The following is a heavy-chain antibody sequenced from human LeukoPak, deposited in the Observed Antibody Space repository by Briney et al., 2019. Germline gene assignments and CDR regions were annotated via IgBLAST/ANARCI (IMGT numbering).Heavy chain of an antibody. CDR2: IYTSGST. J-gene: IGHJ4*02. CDR3: ARENYDILTGGRFDY. CDR1: GGSISSYY. V-gene: IGHV4-4*07. D-gene: IGHD3-9*01. Sequence: SETPSLTCTVSGGSISSYYWSWIRQPAGKGLEWIGRIYTSGSTNYNPSLKSRVTMSVDTSKNQFSLKLSSVTAADTAVYYCARENYDILTGGRFDYWGQGTLVTVSS.